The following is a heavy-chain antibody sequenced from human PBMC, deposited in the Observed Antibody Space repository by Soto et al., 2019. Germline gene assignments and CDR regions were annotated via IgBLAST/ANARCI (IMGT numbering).Heavy chain of an antibody. CDR3: AKSGAKQLLLLRFDY. D-gene: IGHD2-15*01. CDR1: GFTFSSYA. CDR2: ISGSGGST. Sequence: EVPLLESGGGLVQPGGSLRLSCAASGFTFSSYAMSWVRQAPGKGLEWVSAISGSGGSTYYADSVKGRFTISRDNSKNTLYLQMNSLRAEDTAVYYCAKSGAKQLLLLRFDYWGQGTLVTVSS. J-gene: IGHJ4*02. V-gene: IGHV3-23*01.